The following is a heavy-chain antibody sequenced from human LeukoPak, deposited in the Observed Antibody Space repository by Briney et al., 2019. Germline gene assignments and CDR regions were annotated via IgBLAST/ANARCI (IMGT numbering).Heavy chain of an antibody. CDR3: ARTHYGDYQDY. J-gene: IGHJ4*02. Sequence: PGGSLRLSCTASGFSFSGHWMHWARQLPGKGLVWVSRISPTGSTTSYADSVKGRFTISRDNAKNSLYLQMNSLRAEDTAVYYCARTHYGDYQDYWGQGTLVTVSS. V-gene: IGHV3-74*01. CDR2: ISPTGSTT. CDR1: GFSFSGHW. D-gene: IGHD4-17*01.